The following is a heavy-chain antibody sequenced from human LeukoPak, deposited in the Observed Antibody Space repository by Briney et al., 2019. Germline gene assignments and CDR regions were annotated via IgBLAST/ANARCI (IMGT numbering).Heavy chain of an antibody. J-gene: IGHJ6*02. CDR1: GYTFTSYD. D-gene: IGHD3-3*01. CDR2: MNPNSGNT. V-gene: IGHV1-8*01. Sequence: ASVKVSCKASGYTFTSYDINWVRQATGQGLEWMGWMNPNSGNTGYAQKFQGRVTMTGNTSISTAYMELSSLRSEDTAVYYCARGVRYYDFWSGTNHYGMDVWGQGTTVTVSS. CDR3: ARGVRYYDFWSGTNHYGMDV.